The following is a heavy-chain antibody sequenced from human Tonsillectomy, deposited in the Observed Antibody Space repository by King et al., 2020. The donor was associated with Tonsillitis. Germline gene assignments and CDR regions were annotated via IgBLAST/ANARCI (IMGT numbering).Heavy chain of an antibody. Sequence: VQLVESGGGVVQPGGSVRVSCAASGFTFSTSDMHWVRRAPGKGLEWVAVISNDETHRVYADFAKGRFTISRDNSKNRVYLQMNSLTDEDTAVYSCAKSSRTGTGRGYFAFWGQGTLVTVSS. CDR3: AKSSRTGTGRGYFAF. CDR1: GFTFSTSD. CDR2: ISNDETHR. J-gene: IGHJ4*02. D-gene: IGHD3-10*01. V-gene: IGHV3-30*18.